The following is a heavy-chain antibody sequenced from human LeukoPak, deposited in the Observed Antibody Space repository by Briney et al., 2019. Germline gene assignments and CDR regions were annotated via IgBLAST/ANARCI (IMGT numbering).Heavy chain of an antibody. J-gene: IGHJ4*02. V-gene: IGHV7-4-1*02. CDR2: INTNTGNP. CDR1: GYTFTINA. Sequence: ASVKVSCKASGYTFTINAMNWVRQAPGQGLEWMGRINTNTGNPTYAQGFTGRFVFSLDTSVSTAYLLISGLKAEDTAVYYCARNDNIAAAYFDYWGQGTLVTVSS. CDR3: ARNDNIAAAYFDY. D-gene: IGHD6-13*01.